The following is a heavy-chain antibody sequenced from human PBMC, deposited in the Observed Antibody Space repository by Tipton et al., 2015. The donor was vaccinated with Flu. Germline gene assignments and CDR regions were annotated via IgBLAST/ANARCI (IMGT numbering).Heavy chain of an antibody. CDR2: TYYRSKWYN. CDR3: ARDLAYYDILTGYQGYYYYGMDV. V-gene: IGHV6-1*01. Sequence: QLVQSGAEVKPSQTLSLTCAISGDSVSSNSAAWNWIRQSPSRGLEWLGRTYYRSKWYNDYAVSVKSRITINPDTSKNQFSLQLNSVTPEDTAVYYCARDLAYYDILTGYQGYYYYGMDVWGQGTTVTVSS. CDR1: GDSVSSNSAA. J-gene: IGHJ6*02. D-gene: IGHD3-9*01.